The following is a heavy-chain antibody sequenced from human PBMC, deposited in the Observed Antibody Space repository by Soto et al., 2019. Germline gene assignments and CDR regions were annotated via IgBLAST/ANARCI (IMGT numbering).Heavy chain of an antibody. Sequence: EVQLLESGGGLVQPGGSLRLSCAASGFTFSSYAMSWVRQAPGKGLEWVSAISGSGGSTYYADSVKGRFTISRDNSKNTLYLQMNSLRAEDTAVYYCAKDHGDIVATTKLDVFDYWGQGTLVTVSS. D-gene: IGHD5-12*01. CDR1: GFTFSSYA. V-gene: IGHV3-23*01. CDR2: ISGSGGST. CDR3: AKDHGDIVATTKLDVFDY. J-gene: IGHJ4*02.